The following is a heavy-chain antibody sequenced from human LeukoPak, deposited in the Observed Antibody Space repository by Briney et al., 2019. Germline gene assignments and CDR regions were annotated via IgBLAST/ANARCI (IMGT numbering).Heavy chain of an antibody. CDR2: ISSSSSYI. D-gene: IGHD2-15*01. J-gene: IGHJ3*02. V-gene: IGHV3-21*01. Sequence: PGGSLTLSCAPSGFTFNSYSMKWVRQAPGKALEWVSSISSSSSYIYYADSVKGEFTISGDNAKNSLYLQMKSLRAEDTAVYYCAREIVVVVAASGAFDIWGQGTMVTVSS. CDR3: AREIVVVVAASGAFDI. CDR1: GFTFNSYS.